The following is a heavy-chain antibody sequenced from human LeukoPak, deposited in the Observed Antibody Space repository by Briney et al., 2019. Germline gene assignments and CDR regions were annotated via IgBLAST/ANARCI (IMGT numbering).Heavy chain of an antibody. V-gene: IGHV4-59*01. CDR1: GVSISSYY. Sequence: SETLSLTCTVSGVSISSYYWSWIRQPPGKGLEWIGYSYYSGSTNYNPSLKRRVTISVDTSKNQFSLKLSSVTAADTAVYYCARDVYKYDSSGSRALDIWGQGTMVTVSS. J-gene: IGHJ3*02. D-gene: IGHD3-22*01. CDR3: ARDVYKYDSSGSRALDI. CDR2: SYYSGST.